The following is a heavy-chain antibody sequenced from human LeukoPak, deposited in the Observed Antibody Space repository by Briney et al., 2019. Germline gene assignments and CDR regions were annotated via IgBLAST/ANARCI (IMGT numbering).Heavy chain of an antibody. Sequence: GGSLRLSCAASGFTFSSYAMSWVRQAPGKGLDWVSAISGSGGSTYYADSVRGRFTISRDNSKDTLYLQMNSLRAEDTAVYYCAKDFALGGELDSWGQGTLVTVSS. J-gene: IGHJ4*02. CDR3: AKDFALGGELDS. CDR2: ISGSGGST. D-gene: IGHD3-16*01. CDR1: GFTFSSYA. V-gene: IGHV3-23*01.